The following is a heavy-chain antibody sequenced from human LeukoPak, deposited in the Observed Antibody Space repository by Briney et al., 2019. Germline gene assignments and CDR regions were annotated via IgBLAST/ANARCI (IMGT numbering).Heavy chain of an antibody. CDR2: IWNDGSNK. CDR3: AKDAQRGFDYSNSLEH. CDR1: GFTFSEYW. D-gene: IGHD4-11*01. Sequence: TGGSLRLSCAASGFTFSEYWMHWVRQAPGKGLEWVAVIWNDGSNKYYGDSVKGRFTISRDNSKNTLYLQMNSLTVEDTAVYYCAKDAQRGFDYSNSLEHWGQGTLVTVSS. V-gene: IGHV3-33*06. J-gene: IGHJ5*02.